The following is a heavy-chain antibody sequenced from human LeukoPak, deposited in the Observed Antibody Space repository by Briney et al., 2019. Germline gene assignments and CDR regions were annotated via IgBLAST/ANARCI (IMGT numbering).Heavy chain of an antibody. CDR3: ARGRHCSADICSGGDAFDI. V-gene: IGHV4-4*07. Sequence: SETLSLTCTVSGGSINNYYWSWIRRPAGKGLEWIGRIYTRGSTNYNPSLKSRVTMSVDTSKNQFSLKLSSVTAADTAVYYCARGRHCSADICSGGDAFDIWGQGTMVSVSS. CDR1: GGSINNYY. CDR2: IYTRGST. D-gene: IGHD2-15*01. J-gene: IGHJ3*02.